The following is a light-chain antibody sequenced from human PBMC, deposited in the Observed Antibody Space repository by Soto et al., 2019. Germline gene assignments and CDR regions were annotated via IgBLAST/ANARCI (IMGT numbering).Light chain of an antibody. Sequence: QLVLTQSPSASASLGASVNLTCTLSSGHSSYAIAWHQQQPEKGPRYLMKLNTDGSHSKGDGIPDRFSGSSSGAERYLTSSSLQSEDEADYYCQTWGTGIRVFGGGTKLTVL. CDR3: QTWGTGIRV. CDR1: SGHSSYA. CDR2: LNTDGSH. J-gene: IGLJ3*02. V-gene: IGLV4-69*01.